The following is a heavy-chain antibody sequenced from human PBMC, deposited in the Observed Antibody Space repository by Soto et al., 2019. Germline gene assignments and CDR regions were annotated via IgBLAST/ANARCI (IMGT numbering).Heavy chain of an antibody. J-gene: IGHJ4*02. D-gene: IGHD2-15*01. CDR3: ARAAPRYGSGGSCYSVRDS. CDR2: FNPSGST. V-gene: IGHV4-34*01. Sequence: QVQLQQWGAGLLKPSETLSLTCAVYGGSFSGYYWSWIRQPPGKGLEWIGEFNPSGSTNYNPSLKSRGNISVDTSKNQCSLKLSSVTAADTAVYYCARAAPRYGSGGSCYSVRDSWGQGTMVTVYS. CDR1: GGSFSGYY.